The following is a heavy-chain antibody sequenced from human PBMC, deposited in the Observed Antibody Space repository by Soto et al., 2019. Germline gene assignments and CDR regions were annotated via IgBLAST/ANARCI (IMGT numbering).Heavy chain of an antibody. CDR1: GFTFSDNY. CDR3: SRGGGGGLFDL. D-gene: IGHD2-21*01. Sequence: QVQLVESGGGLVKPGGSLRLSCASSGFTFSDNYMSWIRRSPGKGLEFLSYISPRTTYKNYADSVKGRFTISRDNAKNSLYLQLNSLRADDTAIYYFSRGGGGGLFDLWGQGTFVTVSS. V-gene: IGHV3-11*06. J-gene: IGHJ4*02. CDR2: ISPRTTYK.